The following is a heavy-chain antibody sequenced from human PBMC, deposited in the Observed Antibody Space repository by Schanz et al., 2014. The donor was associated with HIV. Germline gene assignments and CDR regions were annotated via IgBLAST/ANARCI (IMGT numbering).Heavy chain of an antibody. V-gene: IGHV3-33*03. CDR2: IWYDGGYK. CDR1: GFTFSSYG. D-gene: IGHD6-19*01. Sequence: QVQLVESGGGVVQPGRSLRLSCAASGFTFSSYGMHWVRQAPGKGLEWVAVIWYDGGYKSYADSVTGRFTISRDIRGNMMFMEMHNLRENDTAVYYCAKDGSTSGWVGGDYWGQGTQVIVSS. CDR3: AKDGSTSGWVGGDY. J-gene: IGHJ4*02.